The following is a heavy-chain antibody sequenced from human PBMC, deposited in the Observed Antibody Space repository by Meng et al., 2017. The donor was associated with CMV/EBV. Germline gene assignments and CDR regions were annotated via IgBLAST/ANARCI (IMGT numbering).Heavy chain of an antibody. CDR1: GFTFSSYW. V-gene: IGHV3-74*01. D-gene: IGHD1-26*01. Sequence: GGSLRLSCAASGFTFSSYWMHWVRQAPGKGLVWVSRINSDGSSTSYADSVKGRFTISRDNAKNTLYLQMNSLRAEDTAVYYCARVVRGGSYLGGDYFDHWGQGTLVTVSS. CDR3: ARVVRGGSYLGGDYFDH. CDR2: INSDGSST. J-gene: IGHJ4*02.